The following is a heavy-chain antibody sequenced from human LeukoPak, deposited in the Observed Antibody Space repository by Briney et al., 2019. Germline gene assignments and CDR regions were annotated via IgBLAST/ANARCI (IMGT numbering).Heavy chain of an antibody. J-gene: IGHJ3*02. CDR1: GGTFSSYT. D-gene: IGHD4-11*01. Sequence: SVNVSCKASGGTFSSYTISWMRQAPGQGLEWMGGIIPIFATSNYAQKFQGRVTITADESTSTAYMELSSLRSEDTAVYYCARSLGGRYSNFHDAFDIWGQGTMVTVSS. CDR2: IIPIFATS. CDR3: ARSLGGRYSNFHDAFDI. V-gene: IGHV1-69*13.